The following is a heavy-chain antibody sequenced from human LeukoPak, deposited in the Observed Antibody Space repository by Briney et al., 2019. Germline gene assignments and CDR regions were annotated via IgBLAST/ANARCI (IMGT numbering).Heavy chain of an antibody. CDR1: GYTFTSYG. V-gene: IGHV1-18*01. Sequence: GASVKVSCKASGYTFTSYGISWVRQAPGQGLEWMGWISAYNGNTNYAQKLQGRVTMTTDTSTSTAYMELRSLRSDDTAVYYCARDSEDCSGGSCYYLKVNWFDPWGQGTLVTVSS. D-gene: IGHD2-15*01. CDR2: ISAYNGNT. J-gene: IGHJ5*02. CDR3: ARDSEDCSGGSCYYLKVNWFDP.